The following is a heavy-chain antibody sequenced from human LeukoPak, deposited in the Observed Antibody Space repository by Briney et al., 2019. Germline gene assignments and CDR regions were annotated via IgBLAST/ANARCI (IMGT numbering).Heavy chain of an antibody. CDR2: TYYSGSI. V-gene: IGHV4-31*03. J-gene: IGHJ4*02. D-gene: IGHD2-8*01. Sequence: SETLSLTCTVSGGSISSGGYYWSWIRQHPGKGLEWFVYTYYSGSIYYTPSLKSRVNISVDTSKDQFSLKLSSVTAADAAVYYCAGVVVGSANGVGLGGQGTGVSVS. CDR1: GGSISSGGYY. CDR3: AGVVVGSANGVGL.